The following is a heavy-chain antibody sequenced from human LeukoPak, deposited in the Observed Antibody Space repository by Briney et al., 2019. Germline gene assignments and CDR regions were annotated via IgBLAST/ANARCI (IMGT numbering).Heavy chain of an antibody. V-gene: IGHV3-23*01. J-gene: IGHJ4*02. CDR1: GFTVSTNY. Sequence: GGSLRLSCVVSGFTVSTNYMSWVRQAPGKGLEWVSAISGSGGSTYYADSVKGRFTISRDNSKNTLYLQMNSLRAEDTAVYYCAKGQLVPLDYFDYWGQGTLVTVSS. D-gene: IGHD6-6*01. CDR3: AKGQLVPLDYFDY. CDR2: ISGSGGST.